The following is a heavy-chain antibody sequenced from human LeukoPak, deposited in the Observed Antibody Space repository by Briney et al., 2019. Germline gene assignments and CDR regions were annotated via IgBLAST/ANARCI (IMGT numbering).Heavy chain of an antibody. J-gene: IGHJ4*02. Sequence: SETLSLTCTVSGGSISSYYWSWIRQPPGKGLEWIGYTYYSGSTDYNPSLKSRVSLSVDTSKNQFSLKLSSVTAADTAVYYCAREPRSSWFDYWSQGTLVTVSS. CDR2: TYYSGST. CDR1: GGSISSYY. D-gene: IGHD6-13*01. CDR3: AREPRSSWFDY. V-gene: IGHV4-59*01.